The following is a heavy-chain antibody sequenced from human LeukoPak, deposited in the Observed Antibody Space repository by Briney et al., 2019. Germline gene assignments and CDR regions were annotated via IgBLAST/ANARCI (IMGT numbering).Heavy chain of an antibody. CDR2: MSYDGSEE. CDR1: GFSFRSYG. CDR3: ARAGIAAAGTFDY. V-gene: IGHV3-30*03. Sequence: PGGSLRLSCAASGFSFRSYGIHWVRQAPGKGLEWVAVMSYDGSEEYYGDSVEGRFTVSRDNSKNTLYLQMNSLRAEDTAVYYCARAGIAAAGTFDYWGQGTLVTVSS. D-gene: IGHD6-13*01. J-gene: IGHJ4*02.